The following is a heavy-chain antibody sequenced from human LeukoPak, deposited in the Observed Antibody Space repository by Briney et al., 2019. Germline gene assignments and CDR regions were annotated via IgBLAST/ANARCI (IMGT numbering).Heavy chain of an antibody. CDR2: ISSSGGSI. CDR1: GFTFNDYY. D-gene: IGHD6-13*01. J-gene: IGHJ4*01. Sequence: PGGSLRLSCAASGFTFNDYYMSWIRQTPGKGLEWVSYISSSGGSINYADSVKGRFTISRDNAKNSLYLQMNSLRAEDTAVYYCARGRTYSSSWPFDYWGHGTLVTVSS. CDR3: ARGRTYSSSWPFDY. V-gene: IGHV3-11*04.